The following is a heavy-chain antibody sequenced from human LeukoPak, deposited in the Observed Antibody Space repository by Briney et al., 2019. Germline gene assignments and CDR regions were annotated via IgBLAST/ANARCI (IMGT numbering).Heavy chain of an antibody. CDR3: ATWRTAKTGFDY. J-gene: IGHJ4*02. CDR2: TYTSGTI. V-gene: IGHV4-4*07. D-gene: IGHD1-1*01. CDR1: GASISSYY. Sequence: SETLSLTCTVSGASISSYYWSWIRQPAGKGLEWIGRTYTSGTINYNPSLKSRVTMSVDTSKNQLSLKLSSVTAADTAVYYCATWRTAKTGFDYWGQGTLVTVSS.